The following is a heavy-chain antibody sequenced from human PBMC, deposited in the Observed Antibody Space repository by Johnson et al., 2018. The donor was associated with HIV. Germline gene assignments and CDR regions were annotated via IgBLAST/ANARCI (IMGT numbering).Heavy chain of an antibody. J-gene: IGHJ3*02. Sequence: VQLVESGGGLVQPGGSLRLSCAASGFTVSSNYMSWVRQAPGKGLEWVSVIYSGGSTYYADSVKGRFTISRDNSKNTLYLQMNSLRAEDTALYYCARERRSTNTWYVRDAFDIWGQGTMVTVSS. CDR2: IYSGGST. V-gene: IGHV3-66*01. CDR1: GFTVSSNY. D-gene: IGHD2-2*01. CDR3: ARERRSTNTWYVRDAFDI.